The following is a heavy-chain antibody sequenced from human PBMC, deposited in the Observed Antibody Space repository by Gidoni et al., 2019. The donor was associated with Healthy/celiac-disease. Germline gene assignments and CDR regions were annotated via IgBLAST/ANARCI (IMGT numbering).Heavy chain of an antibody. J-gene: IGHJ3*02. V-gene: IGHV3-30-3*01. CDR1: GFTFSSYA. D-gene: IGHD3-3*01. CDR2: ISYDGSNK. Sequence: QVQLVESGGGVVQPGRSLRLSCAASGFTFSSYAMHWVRQAPGKGLEWVAVISYDGSNKYYADSVKGRFTISRDNSKNTLYLQMNSLRAEDTAVYYCARAGEWLSGRGAFDIWGQGTMVTVSS. CDR3: ARAGEWLSGRGAFDI.